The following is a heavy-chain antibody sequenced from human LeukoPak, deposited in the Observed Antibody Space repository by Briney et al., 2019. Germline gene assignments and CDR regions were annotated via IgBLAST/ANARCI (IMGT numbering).Heavy chain of an antibody. CDR2: VYYSGTT. CDR3: ARRRPLGPSLDC. J-gene: IGHJ4*02. V-gene: IGHV4-39*01. D-gene: IGHD1-26*01. CDR1: GGSINSSVY. Sequence: SETLSLTCTVSGGSINSSVYWDWIRQPPGEGLEWIGSVYYSGTTYYNTSFKRRITISIATSKPVLSLNLTSVTAAATAVYFCARRRPLGPSLDCWGQGTLVAVSS.